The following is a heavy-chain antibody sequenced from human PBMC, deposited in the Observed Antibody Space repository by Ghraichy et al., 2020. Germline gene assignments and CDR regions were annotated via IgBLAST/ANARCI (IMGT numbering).Heavy chain of an antibody. J-gene: IGHJ6*02. CDR2: IYSDGSSK. CDR3: ARVWFGELYYYYGMDV. CDR1: GFIFSSYW. Sequence: GESLNLSCAASGFIFSSYWMHWVRQAPGKGLVWVSRIYSDGSSKTYADSVKGRFTISRDNAKNTLYLQMNSLRAEDTGVYYCARVWFGELYYYYGMDVWGQGTTVTVSS. V-gene: IGHV3-74*01. D-gene: IGHD3-10*01.